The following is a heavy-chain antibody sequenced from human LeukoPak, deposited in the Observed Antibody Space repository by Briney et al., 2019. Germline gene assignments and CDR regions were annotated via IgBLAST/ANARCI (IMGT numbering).Heavy chain of an antibody. CDR1: GFSLSTSGVG. J-gene: IGHJ6*02. Sequence: SGPTLVKPTQTLTLTCICSGFSLSTSGVGVGWIPQPPGKALEWLAIIYWDDDERYSPSLKSRLTITKDTFKNQVVLTMTNMDPVDTVIYNRTPAYDMDVWGQGTTVTVSS. CDR2: IYWDDDE. CDR3: TPAYDMDV. V-gene: IGHV2-5*02.